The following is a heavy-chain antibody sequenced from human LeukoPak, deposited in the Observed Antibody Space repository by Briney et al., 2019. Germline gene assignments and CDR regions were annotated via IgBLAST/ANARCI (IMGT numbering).Heavy chain of an antibody. V-gene: IGHV4-4*07. CDR1: GDSLSSSY. J-gene: IGHJ4*02. Sequence: ETLSLTCTVSGDSLSSSYWSWVRQPAGKGLEWIGRIYTSGYTNYNPSLRSRVTLSVETSKNQFSLKLTSVTDADAAVYYCARDCSGGNCYLGVIDYWGQGTQVIVSS. CDR2: IYTSGYT. D-gene: IGHD2-15*01. CDR3: ARDCSGGNCYLGVIDY.